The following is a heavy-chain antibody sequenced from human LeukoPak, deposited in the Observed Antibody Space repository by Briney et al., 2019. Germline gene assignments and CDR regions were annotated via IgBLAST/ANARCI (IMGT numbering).Heavy chain of an antibody. Sequence: ASVKVSGKASGYTFTSYGISWVRQAPGQGLEWMGWISAYNGNTNYAQKLQGRVTMTTDTSTSTAYMELRSLRSDDTAVYYCARRHDFWSGYYFYYYYGMDVWGQGTTVTVSS. J-gene: IGHJ6*02. D-gene: IGHD3-3*01. CDR2: ISAYNGNT. V-gene: IGHV1-18*01. CDR3: ARRHDFWSGYYFYYYYGMDV. CDR1: GYTFTSYG.